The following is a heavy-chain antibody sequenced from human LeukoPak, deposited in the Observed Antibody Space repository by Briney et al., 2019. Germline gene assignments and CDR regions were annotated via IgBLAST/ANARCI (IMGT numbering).Heavy chain of an antibody. V-gene: IGHV5-51*01. D-gene: IGHD2-2*01. J-gene: IGHJ5*02. Sequence: GESLKISCKGSGYSFTSYWIGWVRQMPGKGLEWMGIIYPGDSDTRYSPSFQGQVTISADKSISTAYLQWSGLKASDTAMYYCARGVPAAMSWFDPWGQGTLVTVSS. CDR3: ARGVPAAMSWFDP. CDR2: IYPGDSDT. CDR1: GYSFTSYW.